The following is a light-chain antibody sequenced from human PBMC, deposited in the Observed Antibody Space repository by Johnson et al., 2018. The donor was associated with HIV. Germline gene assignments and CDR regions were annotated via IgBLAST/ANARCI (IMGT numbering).Light chain of an antibody. CDR2: ENK. J-gene: IGLJ1*01. V-gene: IGLV1-51*02. CDR1: SSNIGKNY. CDR3: GTWDSSLGAWV. Sequence: QSVLTQPPSVSAAPGQMVSISCSGSSSNIGKNYVSWYQQFPGTAPKLLIHENKKRPSGIPDRFSGPKSGTSATLDITGLQTGDEADYYCGTWDSSLGAWVVGTGTKVTVL.